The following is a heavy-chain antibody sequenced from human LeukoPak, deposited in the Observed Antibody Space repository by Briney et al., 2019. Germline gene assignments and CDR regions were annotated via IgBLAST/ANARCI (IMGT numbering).Heavy chain of an antibody. CDR3: ARGQGNGPYYFDY. Sequence: SETLSLTCAVYGGSFSGYYWSWIRQPPGKGLERIGEINHSGSTNYNPSLKSRVTISVDTSKNQFSLKLSSVTAADTAVYYCARGQGNGPYYFDYWGQGTLVTVSS. V-gene: IGHV4-34*01. D-gene: IGHD2-8*01. CDR1: GGSFSGYY. J-gene: IGHJ4*02. CDR2: INHSGST.